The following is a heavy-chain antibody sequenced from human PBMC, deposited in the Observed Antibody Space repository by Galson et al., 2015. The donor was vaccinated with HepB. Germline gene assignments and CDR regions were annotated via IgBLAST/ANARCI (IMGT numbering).Heavy chain of an antibody. J-gene: IGHJ5*02. Sequence: TLSLTCPVSGGSISSSSYYWGWIRQPPGKGLKWIGSIYYSGSTYYNPSLKSRVTISVDTSKNQFSLKLSSVTAADTAVYYCARHLLWFGELLNWFDPWGQGTLVTVSS. D-gene: IGHD3-10*01. CDR2: IYYSGST. CDR3: ARHLLWFGELLNWFDP. V-gene: IGHV4-39*01. CDR1: GGSISSSSYY.